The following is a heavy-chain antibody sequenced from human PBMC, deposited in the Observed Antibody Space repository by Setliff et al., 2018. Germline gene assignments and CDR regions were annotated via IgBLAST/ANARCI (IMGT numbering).Heavy chain of an antibody. CDR2: ISSSGSTI. CDR3: ARDLELNYYDSSGVFDY. V-gene: IGHV3-48*03. CDR1: GFTFSSYE. D-gene: IGHD3-22*01. Sequence: PGGSLRLSCAASGFTFSSYEMNWVRQAPGKGLEWVSYISSSGSTIYYADSVKGRFTISRDNAKNSLYLQMNSLRAEDTAVYYCARDLELNYYDSSGVFDYWGQGTLVTVSS. J-gene: IGHJ4*02.